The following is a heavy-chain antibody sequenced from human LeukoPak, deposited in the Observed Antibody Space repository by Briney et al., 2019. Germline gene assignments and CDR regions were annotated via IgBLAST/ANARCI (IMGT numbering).Heavy chain of an antibody. CDR2: VYSRGST. D-gene: IGHD2-15*01. CDR3: ARRRVVVADRPNSFYYHIDV. V-gene: IGHV4-59*02. CDR1: GDSVTSFY. Sequence: SETLSLTCSVSGDSVTSFYWSWIRQTPGKGLEWIGYVYSRGSTTYNPSLRSRTTISVDTSQNQFSLYLSSVTAADTAVYYCARRRVVVADRPNSFYYHIDVWGKGTTVTVSS. J-gene: IGHJ6*03.